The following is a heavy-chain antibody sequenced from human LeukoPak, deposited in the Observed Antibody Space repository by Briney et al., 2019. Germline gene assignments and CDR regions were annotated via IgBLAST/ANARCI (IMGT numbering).Heavy chain of an antibody. CDR3: AKGSFYYYDSSGYYPSYYFDY. Sequence: GGSLRLSCAVSGFTFSSYAMSWVRQAPGKGLEWVSAISGSGGSTYYADSVKGRFTISRDNSKNTLYLQMNSLRAEDTAVYYCAKGSFYYYDSSGYYPSYYFDYWGQGTLVTVSS. J-gene: IGHJ4*02. CDR1: GFTFSSYA. CDR2: ISGSGGST. D-gene: IGHD3-22*01. V-gene: IGHV3-23*01.